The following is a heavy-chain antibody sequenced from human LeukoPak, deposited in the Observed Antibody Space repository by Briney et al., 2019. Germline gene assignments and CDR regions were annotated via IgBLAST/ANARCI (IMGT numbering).Heavy chain of an antibody. CDR3: ARSFIRNYGMDV. CDR2: INHSGST. Sequence: SETLSLTCAVYGGSFSGYHWSWIRQPPGKGLEWIGEINHSGSTNYNPSLKSRVTISVDTSKNQFSLKLSSVTAADTAVYYCARSFIRNYGMDVWGQGTTVTVSS. D-gene: IGHD1-14*01. V-gene: IGHV4-34*01. CDR1: GGSFSGYH. J-gene: IGHJ6*02.